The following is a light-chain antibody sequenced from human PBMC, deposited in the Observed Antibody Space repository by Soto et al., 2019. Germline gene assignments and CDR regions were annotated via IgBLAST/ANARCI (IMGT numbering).Light chain of an antibody. CDR1: QRISGS. CDR3: QQSYLTPRT. Sequence: IQMTQSPSSLSASVGDRVTITCQASQRISGSLSWYQHKVGRAPKLLIYAASSLQTGVPSRFSGSGSGTDFTLTISSVQPEDFATYYCQQSYLTPRTFGQGTKLEIK. CDR2: AAS. V-gene: IGKV1-39*01. J-gene: IGKJ2*01.